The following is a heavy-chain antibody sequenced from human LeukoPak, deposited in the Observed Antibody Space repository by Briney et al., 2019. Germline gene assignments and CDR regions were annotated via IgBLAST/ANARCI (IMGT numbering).Heavy chain of an antibody. CDR1: GFTFSNYG. CDR2: ISYDGIMAFISFDGSNR. D-gene: IGHD2-2*01. V-gene: IGHV3-30*03. CDR3: ARFEDRGLVPAAFY. Sequence: PGGSLRLSCAASGFTFSNYGMHWVRQAPGKGLEWVAFISYDGIMAFISFDGSNRHYVDSAKGRFTISRDNSKNTLYLQMNSLRAEDTAVYYCARFEDRGLVPAAFYWGQGTLVTVSS. J-gene: IGHJ4*02.